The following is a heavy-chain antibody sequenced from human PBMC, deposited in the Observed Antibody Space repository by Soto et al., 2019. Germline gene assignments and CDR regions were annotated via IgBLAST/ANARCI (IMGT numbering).Heavy chain of an antibody. Sequence: GGSLRLSCAASGFTFSSYSMNWVRQAPGKGLEWVSYISSSSSTIYYADSVKGRFTISRDNAKNSLYLQMNSLRAEDTAVYYCARDALDYGDPWFGYWGQGTLVTVSS. J-gene: IGHJ4*02. CDR3: ARDALDYGDPWFGY. D-gene: IGHD4-17*01. CDR2: ISSSSSTI. V-gene: IGHV3-48*01. CDR1: GFTFSSYS.